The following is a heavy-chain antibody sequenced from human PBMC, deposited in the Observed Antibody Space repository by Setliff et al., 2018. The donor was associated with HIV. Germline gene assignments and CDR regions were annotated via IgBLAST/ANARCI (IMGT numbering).Heavy chain of an antibody. Sequence: SETLSLTCTVSGGSISSSSYYWGWIRQPPGKGLEWIGYIYYSGSTKYNPSLKSRVTISVDTSKNQFSLKLSSVTAADTAVYYCGTVRIAVPDDFDFWGQGTLVTVSS. CDR1: GGSISSSSYY. CDR3: GTVRIAVPDDFDF. D-gene: IGHD6-19*01. V-gene: IGHV4-61*05. J-gene: IGHJ4*02. CDR2: IYYSGST.